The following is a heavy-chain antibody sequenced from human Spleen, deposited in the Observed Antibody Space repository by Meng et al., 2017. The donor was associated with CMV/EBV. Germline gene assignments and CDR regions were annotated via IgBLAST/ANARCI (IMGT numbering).Heavy chain of an antibody. Sequence: SVKVSCKASGGAFSSYAISWVRQAPGQGLEWMGGIIPLFSAPKYAQIFQGRVTITTDESTTTAHMQLSSLTSDDTAVYYCARGGDGGNLGYYGMDVWGQGTTVTVSS. J-gene: IGHJ6*02. V-gene: IGHV1-69*05. CDR1: GGAFSSYA. CDR3: ARGGDGGNLGYYGMDV. D-gene: IGHD4-23*01. CDR2: IIPLFSAP.